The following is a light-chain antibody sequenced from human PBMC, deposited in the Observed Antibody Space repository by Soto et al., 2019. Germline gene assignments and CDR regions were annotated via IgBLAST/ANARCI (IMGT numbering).Light chain of an antibody. V-gene: IGKV3-20*01. CDR3: QHYGSLVLT. CDR2: GAS. Sequence: IVLTQSPGTLSLSPGERATLSCMASQSVSSSYLAWYQQKPGQAPRLLIYGASSRATGIPDRVSGSGSGADFSLTTSRLEPEDLAVYYCQHYGSLVLTFGGGTKVEIK. J-gene: IGKJ4*01. CDR1: QSVSSSY.